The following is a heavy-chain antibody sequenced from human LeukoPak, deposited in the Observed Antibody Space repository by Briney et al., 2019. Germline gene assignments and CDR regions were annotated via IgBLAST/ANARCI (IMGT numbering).Heavy chain of an antibody. V-gene: IGHV3-21*01. D-gene: IGHD4-17*01. Sequence: GGSLRLSCAASGFTCSTYSMSWVRQAPGKGLEWVSSISSSSNYIYYADSVKGRFSISRDDAKNSLFLQMNGLRAEDTAVYYCARDMTTATTCYLQHWGQGTLVTVSS. CDR3: ARDMTTATTCYLQH. J-gene: IGHJ1*01. CDR2: ISSSSNYI. CDR1: GFTCSTYS.